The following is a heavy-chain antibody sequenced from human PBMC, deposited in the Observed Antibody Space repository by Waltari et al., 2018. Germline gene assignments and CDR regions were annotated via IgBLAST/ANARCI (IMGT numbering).Heavy chain of an antibody. J-gene: IGHJ3*01. CDR3: ATYIGASLGTAAFDV. CDR1: FVSITTNCQY. Sequence: QLQLQESGPGLVKPSETLSLTCSVSFVSITTNCQYWGWIRQPPGQGLEWIGTISYNGATYSSPSLRSRVTIFRDTSKNQLSLKLGSVTAADTAFYYCATYIGASLGTAAFDVWGQGTMVTVSS. CDR2: ISYNGAT. V-gene: IGHV4-39*01. D-gene: IGHD5-12*01.